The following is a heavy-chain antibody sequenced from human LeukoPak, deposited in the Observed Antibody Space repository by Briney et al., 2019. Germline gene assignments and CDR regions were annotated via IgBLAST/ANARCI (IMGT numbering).Heavy chain of an antibody. Sequence: GASVKVSCKASGYTFTSYYMHWVRQAPGQGLEWMGWINPNSGGTNYAQKFQGRVTMTRDTSISTAYMELSRLRSDDTAVYYCARSLYSSSWYFDYWGQGTLVTVSS. CDR2: INPNSGGT. D-gene: IGHD6-13*01. V-gene: IGHV1-2*02. J-gene: IGHJ4*02. CDR1: GYTFTSYY. CDR3: ARSLYSSSWYFDY.